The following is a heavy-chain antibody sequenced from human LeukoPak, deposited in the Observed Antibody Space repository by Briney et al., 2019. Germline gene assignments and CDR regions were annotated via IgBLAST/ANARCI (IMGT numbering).Heavy chain of an antibody. D-gene: IGHD1-26*01. Sequence: GGSLRLSCAAYGFTFSSYSMNWVRQAPGKGLEWVSFISTSSSYIYYADSVKGRFTISRDNAKNSLYLQMNSLKPEDTAVYYCTTDRRNSGSYHRFFDYWGQGTLVTVSS. CDR1: GFTFSSYS. CDR3: TTDRRNSGSYHRFFDY. V-gene: IGHV3-21*03. J-gene: IGHJ4*02. CDR2: ISTSSSYI.